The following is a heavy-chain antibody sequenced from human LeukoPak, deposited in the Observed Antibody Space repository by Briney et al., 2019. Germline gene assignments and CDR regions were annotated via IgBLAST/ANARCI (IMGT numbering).Heavy chain of an antibody. CDR1: GGTFSSYA. Sequence: ASVKVSCKASGGTFSSYAISWVRQAPGQGLEWMGWISAYNGNPNYAQKLRGRVTMTTDTSTSTAYMELRSLRSDDTAVYYCARDRHSSGWENFDYWGQGTLLTVSS. V-gene: IGHV1-18*01. D-gene: IGHD6-19*01. CDR3: ARDRHSSGWENFDY. J-gene: IGHJ4*02. CDR2: ISAYNGNP.